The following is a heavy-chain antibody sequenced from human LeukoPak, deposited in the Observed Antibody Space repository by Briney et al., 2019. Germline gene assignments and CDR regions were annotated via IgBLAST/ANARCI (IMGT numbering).Heavy chain of an antibody. Sequence: SETLSLTCTVSGGSISSGDYYWSWIRQPPGKGLEWIGYIYYSGNTYYNPSLKSRVTISVDTSKNQFSLKLSSVTAADTAVYYCARSPGTNDAFDVWGQGTMVTVSS. CDR2: IYYSGNT. CDR1: GGSISSGDYY. CDR3: ARSPGTNDAFDV. J-gene: IGHJ3*01. D-gene: IGHD3-10*01. V-gene: IGHV4-30-4*01.